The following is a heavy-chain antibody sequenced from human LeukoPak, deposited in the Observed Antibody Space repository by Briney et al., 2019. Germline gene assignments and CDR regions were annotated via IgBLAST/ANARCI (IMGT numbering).Heavy chain of an antibody. J-gene: IGHJ3*02. V-gene: IGHV4-4*07. Sequence: SETLSLTCTVSGGSISSYYWSWIRQPAGKGLEWIGRIYTSGSTNYNPSLKSRVTMSVDTSKNQFSLKLSSVTAADTAVYYCARGWHNRNYLLLHAFDIWGQGTMVTVSS. D-gene: IGHD1-7*01. CDR1: GGSISSYY. CDR2: IYTSGST. CDR3: ARGWHNRNYLLLHAFDI.